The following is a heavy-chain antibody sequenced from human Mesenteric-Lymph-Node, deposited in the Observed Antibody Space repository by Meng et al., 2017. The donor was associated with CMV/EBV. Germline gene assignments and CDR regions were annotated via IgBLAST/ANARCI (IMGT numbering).Heavy chain of an antibody. CDR2: IWYDGSNK. J-gene: IGHJ3*02. V-gene: IGHV3-33*01. CDR3: ARTYPLDAFDI. CDR1: GFTFSSYG. Sequence: GGSLRLSCAASGFTFSSYGMHWVRQAPGKGLEWVAVIWYDGSNKYYADSVKGRFTISRDNSKNTLYLQMNSLRAEDTAVYYCARTYPLDAFDIWGQGTMVTVSS.